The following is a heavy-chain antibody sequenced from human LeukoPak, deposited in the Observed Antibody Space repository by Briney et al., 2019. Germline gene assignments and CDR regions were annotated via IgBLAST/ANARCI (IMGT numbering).Heavy chain of an antibody. CDR1: GGSISSDY. D-gene: IGHD1-1*01. CDR3: ATWRTAKTGFDY. V-gene: IGHV4-59*08. Sequence: PSETLSLSCTVSGGSISSDYWSWIRQPPGKGLEWIGYIYYSGSTNYNPSLKSRVTISVDTTKNQFSLRLSSVTAADTAVYYCATWRTAKTGFDYWGQGTLVTVSS. J-gene: IGHJ4*02. CDR2: IYYSGST.